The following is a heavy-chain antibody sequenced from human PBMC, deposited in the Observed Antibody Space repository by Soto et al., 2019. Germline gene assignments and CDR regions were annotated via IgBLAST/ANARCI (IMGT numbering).Heavy chain of an antibody. CDR1: GFTFSSYA. Sequence: GGSLRLSCAASGFTFSSYAMNWVRQAPGKGLEWVSIISASGDSTSYADSVKGRFTVSRDNSENTLYLQMDSLRAEDTAVYYCTKRQVVPTTSLFGTDYYYGLDVWGQGTTVTVSS. V-gene: IGHV3-23*01. J-gene: IGHJ6*02. D-gene: IGHD2-2*01. CDR2: ISASGDST. CDR3: TKRQVVPTTSLFGTDYYYGLDV.